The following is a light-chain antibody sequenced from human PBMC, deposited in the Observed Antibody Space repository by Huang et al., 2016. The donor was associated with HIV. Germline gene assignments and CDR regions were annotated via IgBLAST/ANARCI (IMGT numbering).Light chain of an antibody. CDR3: QQYNDWSAVT. Sequence: EIVMTQSPATLSVSPGERATLSCRASQNIGGSLAWYQKKPGQGPRLLIYEASTRATGIPARFSGSESGTDFTLTISSLQSEDFAVYYCQQYNDWSAVTFGGGTKVEI. V-gene: IGKV3-15*01. CDR2: EAS. J-gene: IGKJ4*01. CDR1: QNIGGS.